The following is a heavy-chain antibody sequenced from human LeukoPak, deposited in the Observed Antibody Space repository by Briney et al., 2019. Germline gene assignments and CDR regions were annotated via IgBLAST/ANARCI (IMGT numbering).Heavy chain of an antibody. Sequence: GESLKISCQGSGYSFTSYWIGWVRQMPGKGLEWMGIIYPGDSDTRYSPSFQGQVTISADKSISTAYLQWSSLKASDTAMYYCARRIAVAGTPHYYYYMDVWGKGTTVTVSS. V-gene: IGHV5-51*01. CDR2: IYPGDSDT. CDR1: GYSFTSYW. D-gene: IGHD6-19*01. CDR3: ARRIAVAGTPHYYYYMDV. J-gene: IGHJ6*03.